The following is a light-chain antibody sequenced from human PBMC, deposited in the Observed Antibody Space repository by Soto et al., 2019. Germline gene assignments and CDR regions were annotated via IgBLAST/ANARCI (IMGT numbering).Light chain of an antibody. CDR2: GAS. V-gene: IGKV1-6*01. J-gene: IGKJ4*01. CDR1: QDISND. Sequence: AIPMTQSPSSLSASVGDRVTITCRASQDISNDLGWYQQKPGKAPNLLIYGASTLQSGVPSRFSGSGSGTDFNLTISSLQPEDSASYYCLQDHEHLTFGGGTRVEIK. CDR3: LQDHEHLT.